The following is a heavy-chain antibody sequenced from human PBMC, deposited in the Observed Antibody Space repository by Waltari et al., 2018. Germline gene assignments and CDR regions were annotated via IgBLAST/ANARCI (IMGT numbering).Heavy chain of an antibody. CDR1: GGSIRSGGYY. CDR3: ARDVGPHSSGWLRNDAFDI. CDR2: IYYSGST. J-gene: IGHJ3*02. V-gene: IGHV4-31*03. Sequence: QVQLQESGPGLVKPSQTLSLTCTVSGGSIRSGGYYWSWIRQHPGTGLEWIGYIYYSGSTYYNPSLKSRVTISVDTSKNQFSLKLSSVTAADTAVYYCARDVGPHSSGWLRNDAFDIWGQGTMVTVSS. D-gene: IGHD6-19*01.